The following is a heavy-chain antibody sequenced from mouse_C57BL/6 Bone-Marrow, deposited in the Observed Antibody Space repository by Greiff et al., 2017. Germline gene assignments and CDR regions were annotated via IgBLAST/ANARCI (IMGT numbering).Heavy chain of an antibody. V-gene: IGHV5-15*01. CDR2: ISNLAYSI. J-gene: IGHJ1*03. Sequence: DVHLVESGGGLVQPGGSLKLSCAASGFTFSDYGMAWVRRAPRKGPEWVAFISNLAYSIYYADTVTGRFTISRENAKNTLYLEMSSLRSEDTAMYYCARGRWYFDVWGTGTTVTVSS. CDR3: ARGRWYFDV. CDR1: GFTFSDYG.